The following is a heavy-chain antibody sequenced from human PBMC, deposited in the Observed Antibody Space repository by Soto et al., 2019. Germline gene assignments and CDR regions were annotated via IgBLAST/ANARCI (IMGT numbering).Heavy chain of an antibody. J-gene: IGHJ4*02. CDR2: ISSRSSNI. V-gene: IGHV3-21*01. D-gene: IGHD3-22*01. CDR1: GFTFNIYS. CDR3: ARDTKMLAPLIYMDH. Sequence: GGSLRLSCAASGFTFNIYSMNWVRQAPGKGLEWVSSISSRSSNIDYADSVKGRFTISRDNANNSLYLQMSNLSADDTAVYYCARDTKMLAPLIYMDHWGRGTLVTVSS.